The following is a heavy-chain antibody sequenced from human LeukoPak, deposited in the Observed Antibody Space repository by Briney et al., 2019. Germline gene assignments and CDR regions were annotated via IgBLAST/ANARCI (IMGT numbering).Heavy chain of an antibody. CDR1: GFTFSSYS. Sequence: GGSLRLSCAASGFTFSSYSMNWVRQAPGKGLEWVSVIWSVGNTYYVDSVKGRFVMSRDNSKSTLYLQMNNLRVEDTAVYYCAVVSNYYYYHGMDVWGQGTTVTVSS. J-gene: IGHJ6*01. CDR3: AVVSNYYYYHGMDV. D-gene: IGHD2/OR15-2a*01. V-gene: IGHV3-53*01. CDR2: IWSVGNT.